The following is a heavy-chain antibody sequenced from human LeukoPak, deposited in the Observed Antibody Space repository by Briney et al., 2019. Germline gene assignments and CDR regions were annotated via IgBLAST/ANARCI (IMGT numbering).Heavy chain of an antibody. CDR3: ASRNAAAYYFDY. CDR2: IYYSGST. D-gene: IGHD1-14*01. V-gene: IGHV4-31*03. J-gene: IGHJ4*02. Sequence: PSETLSLTCTVSGGSIGSGGYFCSWIRQHPGKGLEWIGYIYYSGSTYYNPSLKSRVIISVDTSKNQFSLKLASVTAADTAVYYCASRNAAAYYFDYWGQGTLVIVSS. CDR1: GGSIGSGGYF.